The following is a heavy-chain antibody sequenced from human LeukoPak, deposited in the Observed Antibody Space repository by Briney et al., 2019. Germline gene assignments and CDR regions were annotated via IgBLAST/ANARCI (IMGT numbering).Heavy chain of an antibody. D-gene: IGHD6-13*01. V-gene: IGHV1-2*02. Sequence: ASVKVSCKASGYTFTGYYMHWVRQAPGQGLEWMGWINPNSGGTNYAQKFQGRDTMTRDTSISTAYMELSRLRSDDTAVYYCARGGNSSSWYLSPFDYWGQGTLVTVSS. CDR1: GYTFTGYY. J-gene: IGHJ4*02. CDR3: ARGGNSSSWYLSPFDY. CDR2: INPNSGGT.